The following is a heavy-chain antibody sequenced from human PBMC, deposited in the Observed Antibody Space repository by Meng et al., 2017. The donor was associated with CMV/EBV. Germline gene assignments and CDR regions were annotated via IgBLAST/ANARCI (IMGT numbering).Heavy chain of an antibody. Sequence: GSLRLSCTVSGGSISSSSYYWGWIRQPPGKGLEWIGSIYYSGSTYYNPSLKSRVTISVDTSKNQFSLKLSSVTAADTAVYYCTTEWIAAAGTPDYWGQGTLVTVSS. J-gene: IGHJ4*02. CDR1: GGSISSSSYY. CDR3: TTEWIAAAGTPDY. CDR2: IYYSGST. D-gene: IGHD6-13*01. V-gene: IGHV4-39*02.